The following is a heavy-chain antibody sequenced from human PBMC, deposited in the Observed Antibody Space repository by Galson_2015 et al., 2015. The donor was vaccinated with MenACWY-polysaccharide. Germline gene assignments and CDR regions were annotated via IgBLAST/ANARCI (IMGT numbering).Heavy chain of an antibody. J-gene: IGHJ5*02. CDR3: ARDPNRGNSFGP. Sequence: SVQGRFAISRDNAKNSLYLQINSLRAEDTAVYYCARDPNRGNSFGPWGQGTLVTVSS. V-gene: IGHV3-11*06. D-gene: IGHD7-27*01.